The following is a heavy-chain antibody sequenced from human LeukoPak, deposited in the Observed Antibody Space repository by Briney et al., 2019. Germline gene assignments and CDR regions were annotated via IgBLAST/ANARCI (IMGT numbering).Heavy chain of an antibody. CDR3: ASSYYYGSGSYYNSFDY. V-gene: IGHV4-59*01. D-gene: IGHD3-10*01. CDR2: IYYSGST. Sequence: SETLSLTCTVSGGSISSYYWSWIQQPPGKGLEWIGYIYYSGSTNYNPSLKSRVTISVDTSKNQFSLKLSSVTAADTAVYYCASSYYYGSGSYYNSFDYWGQGTLVTVSS. J-gene: IGHJ4*02. CDR1: GGSISSYY.